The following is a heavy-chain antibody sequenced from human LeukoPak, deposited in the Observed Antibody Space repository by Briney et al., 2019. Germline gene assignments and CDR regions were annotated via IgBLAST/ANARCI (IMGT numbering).Heavy chain of an antibody. CDR2: ISWDGGST. CDR3: AKDAHSSSFGYFDY. J-gene: IGHJ4*02. D-gene: IGHD6-13*01. Sequence: GGSLRLSCAASGFTFDDYAMHWVRQAPGKGLEWVSLISWDGGSTYYADSVKGRFTISRDNSKNSLYPQMNSLRAEDTALYYCAKDAHSSSFGYFDYWGQGTLVTVSS. V-gene: IGHV3-43D*03. CDR1: GFTFDDYA.